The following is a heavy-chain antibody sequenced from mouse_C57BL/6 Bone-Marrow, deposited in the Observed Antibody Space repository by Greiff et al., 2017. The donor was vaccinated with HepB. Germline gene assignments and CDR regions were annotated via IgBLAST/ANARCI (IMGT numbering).Heavy chain of an antibody. D-gene: IGHD1-1*01. CDR2: ILPGSGST. V-gene: IGHV1-9*01. Sequence: VQLVESGAELMKPGASVKLSCKATGYTFTGYWIEWVKQRPGHGLEWIGEILPGSGSTNYNEKFKGKATFPADPSSNTAYMQLSSLTTDDSAIDYCAEVATGYFDVWGTGTTVTVSS. CDR1: GYTFTGYW. J-gene: IGHJ1*03. CDR3: AEVATGYFDV.